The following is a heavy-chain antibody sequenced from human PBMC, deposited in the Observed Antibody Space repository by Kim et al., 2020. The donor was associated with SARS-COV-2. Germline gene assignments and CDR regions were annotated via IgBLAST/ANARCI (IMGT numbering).Heavy chain of an antibody. CDR2: GDPT. D-gene: IGHD6-13*01. J-gene: IGHJ4*02. Sequence: GDPTTSATSGKGRFTVSRDNSKNPLYLQMSSLRAEDTAIYYCANPRQPDYWGQGTLVTVSS. CDR3: ANPRQPDY. V-gene: IGHV3-23*01.